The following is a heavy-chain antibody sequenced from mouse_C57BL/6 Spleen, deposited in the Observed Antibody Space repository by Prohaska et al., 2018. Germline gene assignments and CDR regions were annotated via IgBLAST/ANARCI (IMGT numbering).Heavy chain of an antibody. J-gene: IGHJ4*01. D-gene: IGHD4-1*02. CDR1: GYTFTSYW. Sequence: VKLSCKASGYTFTSYWMHWVKLRPGQGLEWIGVIDPSDSYTNYNQKFKGKATLTVDTSSSTAYMQLSSLTSEDSAVYYCARADQLGRYAMDYWGKGSSVTVSS. V-gene: IGHV1-59*01. CDR3: ARADQLGRYAMDY. CDR2: IDPSDSYT.